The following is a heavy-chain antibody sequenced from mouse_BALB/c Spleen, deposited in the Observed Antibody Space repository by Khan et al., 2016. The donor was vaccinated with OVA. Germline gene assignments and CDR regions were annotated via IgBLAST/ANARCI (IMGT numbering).Heavy chain of an antibody. CDR3: ARPAYDGYYDY. CDR2: ISTYSGNT. CDR1: GYTFTDYA. J-gene: IGHJ2*01. D-gene: IGHD2-3*01. Sequence: QVQLKQSGPELVRPGVSVKISCKGSGYTFTDYAIYWVKQSHAKSLEWVGLISTYSGNTNYNQKFKVKATLTVDKSSSTAYMELARLTSDDSAIYYCARPAYDGYYDYWGQGTTLTVSS. V-gene: IGHV1S137*01.